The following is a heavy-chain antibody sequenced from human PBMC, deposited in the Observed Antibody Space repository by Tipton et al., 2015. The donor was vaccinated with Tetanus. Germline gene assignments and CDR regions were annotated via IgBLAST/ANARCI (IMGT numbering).Heavy chain of an antibody. D-gene: IGHD5-12*01. CDR1: GFTLTNYA. CDR3: AKDSRHTGYDADL. J-gene: IGHJ5*02. V-gene: IGHV3-23*03. CDR2: LYADVDVA. Sequence: SLRLSCVASGFTLTNYAMSWVRQAPGKGLEWVSVLYADVDVAYYADSVRGRFIISRDKSENTLYLQMNSLRAEDTATYYCAKDSRHTGYDADLWGQGTLVAVS.